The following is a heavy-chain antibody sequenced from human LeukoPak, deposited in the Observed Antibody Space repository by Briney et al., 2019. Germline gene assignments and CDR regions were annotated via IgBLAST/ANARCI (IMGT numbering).Heavy chain of an antibody. Sequence: SETLSLTCAVYGGSFSGYYWSWIRQPPGKGLEWIGEINHSVSTNYNPSLKSRVTISVDTSKTQFSLKLSSVTAADTAVYYCARASTVADAFDIWGQGTMVTVSS. D-gene: IGHD4-23*01. CDR2: INHSVST. J-gene: IGHJ3*02. V-gene: IGHV4-34*01. CDR1: GGSFSGYY. CDR3: ARASTVADAFDI.